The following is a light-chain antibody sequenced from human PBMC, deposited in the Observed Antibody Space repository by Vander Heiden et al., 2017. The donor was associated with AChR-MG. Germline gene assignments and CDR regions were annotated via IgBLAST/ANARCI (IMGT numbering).Light chain of an antibody. Sequence: SYVLTQPPSQSAAPGMTARLTCAGDNPMWKSVHCYKQKQDQDTVGGVVNDGKRPSGIPDRFACSNSGNGDTLTVSRVEAADEADDDYHVWDSSSSQEVFGGGTKLTVL. J-gene: IGLJ3*02. CDR3: HVWDSSSSQEV. CDR1: NPMWKS. V-gene: IGLV3-21*03. CDR2: NDG.